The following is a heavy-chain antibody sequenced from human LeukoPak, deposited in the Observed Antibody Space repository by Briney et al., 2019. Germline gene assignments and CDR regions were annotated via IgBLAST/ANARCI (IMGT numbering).Heavy chain of an antibody. CDR3: ANRPPQLWFDY. Sequence: SGPTLVKPTQTLTLTCTFSGFSLSTSGVGVGWVRQPPGKALEWLALIYWDDDKRYSPSLKSRLTITKDTSNNQVVLTMTNMDPVDTATYYCANRPPQLWFDYWGQGTLVTVSS. CDR2: IYWDDDK. D-gene: IGHD3-16*01. CDR1: GFSLSTSGVG. V-gene: IGHV2-5*02. J-gene: IGHJ4*02.